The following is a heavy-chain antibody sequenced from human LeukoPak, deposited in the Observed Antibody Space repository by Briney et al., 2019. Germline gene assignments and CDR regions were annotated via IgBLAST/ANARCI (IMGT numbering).Heavy chain of an antibody. J-gene: IGHJ4*02. V-gene: IGHV4-34*01. D-gene: IGHD3-10*01. CDR2: VDHSGRT. Sequence: LETLSLTCGVYGDSFDNYYWNWIRQFPEKRLEWIGEVDHSGRTTYSPSLRGRVTISVDTSKSQFSLKLNSVTAADTAVYFCAATNYFYGSGSFHKRDSWGQGTLVTVSS. CDR1: GDSFDNYY. CDR3: AATNYFYGSGSFHKRDS.